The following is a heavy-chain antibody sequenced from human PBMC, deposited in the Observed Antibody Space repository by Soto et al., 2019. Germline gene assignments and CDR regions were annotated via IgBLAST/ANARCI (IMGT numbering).Heavy chain of an antibody. J-gene: IGHJ4*02. Sequence: GSSLRLSCAASELTVSSNYMSWVRQAPGKGLEWVSVIYSGGGTYYADSVKGRFAISRDNSENTVFLQLSSLRAYDPAVYFCAKSRVVESSGDFYDFWRQGTLVTVSS. CDR1: ELTVSSNY. CDR2: IYSGGGT. D-gene: IGHD3-22*01. CDR3: AKSRVVESSGDFYDF. V-gene: IGHV3-53*01.